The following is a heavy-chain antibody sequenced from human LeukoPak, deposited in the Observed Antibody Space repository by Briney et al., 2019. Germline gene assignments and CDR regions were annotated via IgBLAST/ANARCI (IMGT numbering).Heavy chain of an antibody. CDR1: GFTFSSYS. J-gene: IGHJ6*03. V-gene: IGHV3-21*01. CDR2: ICSSSSYI. CDR3: ARDQHDYGGIYYYYYYMDV. D-gene: IGHD4-23*01. Sequence: GGSLRLSCAASGFTFSSYSMNWVRQAPGKGLEWVSSICSSSSYIYYADSVKGRFTISRDNAKNSLYLQMNSLRAEDTAVYYCARDQHDYGGIYYYYYYMDVWGKGTTVTVSS.